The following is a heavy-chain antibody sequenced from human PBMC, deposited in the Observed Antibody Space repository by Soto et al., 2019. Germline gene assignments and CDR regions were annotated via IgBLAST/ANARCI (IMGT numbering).Heavy chain of an antibody. V-gene: IGHV3-23*01. J-gene: IGHJ4*02. CDR3: VMGHGGSYSYFDY. Sequence: EVQLLESGGALVQPGGSLRLSCAASGFTFSFCAMSWVRQAPGKGLEWVSSMRCSGGDTYYADSVKGRFTISRDNSKNTLYLQMTSLRVEDSAVYYCVMGHGGSYSYFDYWGQGTLVTVSS. D-gene: IGHD3-22*01. CDR2: MRCSGGDT. CDR1: GFTFSFCA.